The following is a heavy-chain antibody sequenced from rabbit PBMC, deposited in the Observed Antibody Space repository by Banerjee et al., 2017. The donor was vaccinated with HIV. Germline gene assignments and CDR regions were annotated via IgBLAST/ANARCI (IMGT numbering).Heavy chain of an antibody. CDR1: GFSFSGNYY. J-gene: IGHJ4*01. D-gene: IGHD8-1*01. V-gene: IGHV1S40*01. CDR2: IDVGYSGST. Sequence: QSLEESGGDLVKPGASLTLTCTASGFSFSGNYYMCWVRQAPGKGLEWIACIDVGYSGSTYYASWAKGRFTISKTSSTTVTLQMTSLTVADTATYFCARSSGSSVCVKLWGPGTLVTVS. CDR3: ARSSGSSVCVKL.